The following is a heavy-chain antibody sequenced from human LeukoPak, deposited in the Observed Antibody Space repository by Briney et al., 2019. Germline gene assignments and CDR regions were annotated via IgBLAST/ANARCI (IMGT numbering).Heavy chain of an antibody. CDR3: AKRFSTSSRYYGMDV. V-gene: IGHV3-30*18. D-gene: IGHD2-2*01. CDR2: TSYDGSSK. Sequence: PGGSLRLSCAASGFIFSNYVMHWVRQAPGKGLEWVAVTSYDGSSKYYADSVKGRFTISRDNSKNTLYLQMNSLRADDTAVYYCAKRFSTSSRYYGMDVWGQGTTVTVSS. CDR1: GFIFSNYV. J-gene: IGHJ6*02.